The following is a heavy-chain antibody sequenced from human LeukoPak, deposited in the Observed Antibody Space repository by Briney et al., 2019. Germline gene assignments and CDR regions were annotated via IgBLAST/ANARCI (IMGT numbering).Heavy chain of an antibody. Sequence: SQTLPLTCTVSGVSVGSGDYFWSWIRQPPGKGLEWIGYIYFSGSTDSNPSLESRVTVSIDTSKNQFSLKLRSVTAADTAVYYCTGNASPDYWGQGLLVTVSS. CDR3: TGNASPDY. D-gene: IGHD1-14*01. CDR2: IYFSGST. CDR1: GVSVGSGDYF. V-gene: IGHV4-30-4*08. J-gene: IGHJ4*02.